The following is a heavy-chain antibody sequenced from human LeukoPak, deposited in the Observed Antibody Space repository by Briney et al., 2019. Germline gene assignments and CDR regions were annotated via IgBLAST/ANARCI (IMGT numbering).Heavy chain of an antibody. CDR3: ARGRYYGMDV. V-gene: IGHV3-74*01. J-gene: IGHJ6*02. CDR2: VNSDGSST. Sequence: GGSLRLSCVASGFTFTSSAMTWVRQAPGKGLVWVSRVNSDGSSTTYADSVKGRFTISRDNAKNTLYLQMNSLRAEDTAVYYCARGRYYGMDVWGQGTTVTVSS. CDR1: GFTFTSSA.